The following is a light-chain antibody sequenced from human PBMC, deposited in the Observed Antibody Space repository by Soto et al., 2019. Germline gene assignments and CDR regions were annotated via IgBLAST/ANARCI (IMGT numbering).Light chain of an antibody. V-gene: IGKV4-1*01. J-gene: IGKJ2*01. CDR3: QQYESTPPT. CDR2: WAS. Sequence: DIVMTQSPDSLAVSLGERATINGKSSQSVFYSSNNKNYLAWYQQRPGQPPKLLIYWASTRESGVPDRFSGSGSGTDFTLTITSLQAEDVAVYYCQQYESTPPTFGQGTKLEIK. CDR1: QSVFYSSNNKNY.